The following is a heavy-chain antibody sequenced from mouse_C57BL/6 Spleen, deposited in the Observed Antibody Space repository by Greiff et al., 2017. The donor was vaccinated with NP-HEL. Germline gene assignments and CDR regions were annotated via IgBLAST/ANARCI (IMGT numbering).Heavy chain of an antibody. V-gene: IGHV1-61*01. CDR3: ARFDGYYWYFDV. Sequence: QVQLKQPGAELVRPGSSVKLSCKASGYTFTSYWMDWVKQRPGQGLEWIGNIYPSDSETRYNQKFKDKATLTVDKSSSTAYMQLSSLTSEDSAVYYCARFDGYYWYFDVWGTGTTVTVSS. D-gene: IGHD2-3*01. J-gene: IGHJ1*03. CDR1: GYTFTSYW. CDR2: IYPSDSET.